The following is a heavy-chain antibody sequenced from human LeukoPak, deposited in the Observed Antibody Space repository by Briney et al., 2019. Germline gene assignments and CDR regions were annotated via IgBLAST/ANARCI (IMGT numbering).Heavy chain of an antibody. Sequence: SETLSLTCTVSGGSISSYYWSWIRQPPGKGLEWIGSIYYSGSTNYNPSLKSRVTISVDTSKNQFSLKLSSVTAADTAVYYCARGEWELPFDYWGQGTLVTVSS. D-gene: IGHD1-26*01. V-gene: IGHV4-59*01. CDR2: IYYSGST. CDR3: ARGEWELPFDY. CDR1: GGSISSYY. J-gene: IGHJ4*02.